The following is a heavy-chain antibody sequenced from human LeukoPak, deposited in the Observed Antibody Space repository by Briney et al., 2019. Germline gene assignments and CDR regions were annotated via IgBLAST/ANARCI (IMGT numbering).Heavy chain of an antibody. CDR3: ARVGYSYGLGYY. J-gene: IGHJ4*02. V-gene: IGHV3-74*01. D-gene: IGHD5-18*01. CDR1: GFTFSSYW. CDR2: INSDGSST. Sequence: GGSLRLSCAASGFTFSSYWMHWVRRAPGKGLVWVSRINSDGSSTSYADSVKGRFTISRDNAKNTLYLQMNSLRAEDTAVYYCARVGYSYGLGYYWGQGTLVTVSS.